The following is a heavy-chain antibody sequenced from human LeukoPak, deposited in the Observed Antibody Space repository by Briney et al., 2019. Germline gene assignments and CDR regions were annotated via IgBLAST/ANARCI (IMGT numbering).Heavy chain of an antibody. Sequence: GGSLRLSCAASGFAFSNYAMRWVRQAPEKGLEWVSSITGSGDGTYYADSVKGRFTISIDNSRNTLYLQMRGLRAEDAAVYYCAKGVSGPQYYFHYWGQGTLVTVSS. CDR3: AKGVSGPQYYFHY. J-gene: IGHJ4*02. D-gene: IGHD4-11*01. CDR2: ITGSGDGT. CDR1: GFAFSNYA. V-gene: IGHV3-23*01.